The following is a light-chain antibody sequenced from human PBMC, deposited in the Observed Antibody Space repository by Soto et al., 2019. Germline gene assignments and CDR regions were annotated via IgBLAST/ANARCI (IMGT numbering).Light chain of an antibody. V-gene: IGLV2-8*01. CDR2: DVN. J-gene: IGLJ1*01. Sequence: QSALTQPPSASGSPGQSVAISRTGTASDIGGYTFVSWYQQHPGKAPKLLIYDVNKRPSGVPDRFSGSKSGNTASLTVSGLQAEDEADYYCSAHGGTNPYVFGTGTKLTVL. CDR1: ASDIGGYTF. CDR3: SAHGGTNPYV.